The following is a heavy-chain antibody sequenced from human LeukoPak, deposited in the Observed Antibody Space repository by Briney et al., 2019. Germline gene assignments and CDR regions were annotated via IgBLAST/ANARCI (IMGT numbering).Heavy chain of an antibody. Sequence: QAGGSLRLSCAASGFTFSSYWMSWVRQAPGKGLEWVANIKQDGSEKYYVDSVKGRFTISRDNAKNSLYLQMNSLRAEDTAVYYCARELRFLEWLNKRDWFDPWGQGTLVTVSS. D-gene: IGHD3-3*01. CDR1: GFTFSSYW. CDR3: ARELRFLEWLNKRDWFDP. CDR2: IKQDGSEK. V-gene: IGHV3-7*01. J-gene: IGHJ5*02.